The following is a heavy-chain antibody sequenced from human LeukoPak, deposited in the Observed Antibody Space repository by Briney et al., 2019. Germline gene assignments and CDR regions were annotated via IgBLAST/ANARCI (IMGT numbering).Heavy chain of an antibody. D-gene: IGHD6-13*01. CDR1: GFTFSSYA. CDR2: ISSNGGST. Sequence: GGSLRLSCAASGFTFSSYAMHWVRQAPGKGLEYVSAISSNGGSTYYANSVKGRFTISRDNSKNTLYLQMGSLRAEDMAVYYCARERGKYSSSPLTYWGQGTLVTVSS. J-gene: IGHJ4*02. CDR3: ARERGKYSSSPLTY. V-gene: IGHV3-64*01.